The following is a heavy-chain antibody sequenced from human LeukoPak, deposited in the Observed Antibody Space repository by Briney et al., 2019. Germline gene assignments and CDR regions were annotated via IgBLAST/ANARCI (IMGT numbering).Heavy chain of an antibody. D-gene: IGHD4-11*01. J-gene: IGHJ4*02. CDR1: GGTFSSYA. CDR3: ARADDYSNFPLDY. Sequence: PLASVTVSCTASGGTFSSYAISWVRQAPGQGLEWMGWISAYNGNTNYAQKLQGRVTMTTDTSTSTAYMELRSLRSDDTAVYYCARADDYSNFPLDYWGQGTLVTVSS. V-gene: IGHV1-18*01. CDR2: ISAYNGNT.